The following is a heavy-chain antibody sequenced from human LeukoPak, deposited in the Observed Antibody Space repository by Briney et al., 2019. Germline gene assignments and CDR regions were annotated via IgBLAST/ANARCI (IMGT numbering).Heavy chain of an antibody. D-gene: IGHD3-9*01. CDR2: ISGRRGST. J-gene: IGHJ4*02. V-gene: IGHV3-23*01. CDR3: AKWGDYDVLTGYYVSDF. Sequence: GASLRLSCAASGFIFSNYAMYWVRQAPGKGLECVSAISGRRGSTYYADSVKGRFTISRDSSKNTLYLQMNSLRADDTAVYYCAKWGDYDVLTGYYVSDFWGQGTLVTVPS. CDR1: GFIFSNYA.